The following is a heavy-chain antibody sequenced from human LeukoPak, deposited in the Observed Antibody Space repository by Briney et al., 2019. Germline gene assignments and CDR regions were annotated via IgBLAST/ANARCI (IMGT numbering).Heavy chain of an antibody. V-gene: IGHV3-30*02. J-gene: IGHJ4*02. Sequence: PGGSLRLSCAASGFTFSSYGMHWVRQAPGKGLEWVAFIRYDGSNKYYADSVKGRFTISRDNSKNTLYLQMNSLRAEDTAVYYCAKAEANEECNWNSFDYWGQGTLVTVSS. CDR1: GFTFSSYG. CDR2: IRYDGSNK. D-gene: IGHD1-20*01. CDR3: AKAEANEECNWNSFDY.